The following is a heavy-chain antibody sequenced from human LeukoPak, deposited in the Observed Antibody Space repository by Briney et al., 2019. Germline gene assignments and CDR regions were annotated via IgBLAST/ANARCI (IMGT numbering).Heavy chain of an antibody. CDR1: GFTFSSYA. Sequence: GSLRLSCAASGFTFSSYAMSWVRQAPGKGLEWVSAISGSGGSTYYAGSVKGRFTISRDNSKNTLYLQMNSLRAEDTAVYYCAKGESGYCSGGSCYSSFDYWGQGTLVTVSS. CDR2: ISGSGGST. CDR3: AKGESGYCSGGSCYSSFDY. V-gene: IGHV3-23*01. J-gene: IGHJ4*02. D-gene: IGHD2-15*01.